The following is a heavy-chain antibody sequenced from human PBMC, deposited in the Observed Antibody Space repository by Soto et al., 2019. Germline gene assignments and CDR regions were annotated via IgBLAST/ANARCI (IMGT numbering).Heavy chain of an antibody. Sequence: PSETLSLTCTVSGGSISSGDYYWSWIRQPPGKGLEWIGYIYYSGSTYYNPSLKSRVTISVDTSKNQFSLKLSSVTAADTAVYYCARGQDTAMVTGYYYYGMDVWGQGTTVTVSS. CDR1: GGSISSGDYY. CDR3: ARGQDTAMVTGYYYYGMDV. J-gene: IGHJ6*02. D-gene: IGHD5-18*01. CDR2: IYYSGST. V-gene: IGHV4-30-4*01.